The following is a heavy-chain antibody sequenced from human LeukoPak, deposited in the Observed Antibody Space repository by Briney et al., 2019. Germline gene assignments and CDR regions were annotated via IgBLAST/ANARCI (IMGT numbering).Heavy chain of an antibody. Sequence: SQTLSLTCAISGDSVSTNSVGWHWIRQSPSRGLEWLGKTYYSSKWYNVYAVSVKSRMTINPDTSKNQFSLQLNSVTPEDTAVYYCARSQNYAFDYWGQGALVTVSS. CDR1: GDSVSTNSVG. J-gene: IGHJ4*02. CDR2: TYYSSKWYN. D-gene: IGHD1-7*01. V-gene: IGHV6-1*01. CDR3: ARSQNYAFDY.